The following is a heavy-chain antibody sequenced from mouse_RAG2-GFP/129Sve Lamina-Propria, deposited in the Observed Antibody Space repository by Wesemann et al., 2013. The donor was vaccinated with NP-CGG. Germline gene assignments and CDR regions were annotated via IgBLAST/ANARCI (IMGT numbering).Heavy chain of an antibody. CDR3: ASYSKGWYFDV. Sequence: QVQLQQPGAELVMPGASVKLSCKASGYTFTSYWMHWVKQRPGQGLEWIGEIDPSDSYTNYNQKFKGKATLTVDKSSSTAYMQLSSLTSEDSAVYYCASYSKGWYFDVWGTGPRSPSPQ. J-gene: IGHJ1*03. CDR1: GYTFTSYW. V-gene: IGHV1-69*01. D-gene: IGHD2-5*01. CDR2: IDPSDSYT.